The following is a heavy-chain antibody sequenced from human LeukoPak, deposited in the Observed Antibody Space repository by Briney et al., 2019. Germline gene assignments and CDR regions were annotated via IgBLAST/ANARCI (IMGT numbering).Heavy chain of an antibody. Sequence: GASVKVSCKASGGTFSSYAISWVRQAPGQGLEWMGGIIPIFGTATYAQKFQGRVTITTDESTSTAYMELSSLRSEDTAVYYCARGNSGYSYGYGIRYYFDSWGQGTLVTVSS. CDR3: ARGNSGYSYGYGIRYYFDS. J-gene: IGHJ4*02. CDR1: GGTFSSYA. V-gene: IGHV1-69*05. D-gene: IGHD5-18*01. CDR2: IIPIFGTA.